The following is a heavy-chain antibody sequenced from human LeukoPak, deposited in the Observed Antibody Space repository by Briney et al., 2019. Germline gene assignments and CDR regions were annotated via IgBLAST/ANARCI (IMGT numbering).Heavy chain of an antibody. Sequence: SETLSLTCTVSGDSISNGGFYWNWIRQHPGKGLEWIGYIYYRGSTYYNPSLKSRIIISVDTSKNQFSLKLSSVTAADTAVYYCARSVIVRGENWFDPWGQGTLVTVSS. CDR1: GDSISNGGFY. V-gene: IGHV4-31*03. J-gene: IGHJ5*02. D-gene: IGHD3-10*01. CDR3: ARSVIVRGENWFDP. CDR2: IYYRGST.